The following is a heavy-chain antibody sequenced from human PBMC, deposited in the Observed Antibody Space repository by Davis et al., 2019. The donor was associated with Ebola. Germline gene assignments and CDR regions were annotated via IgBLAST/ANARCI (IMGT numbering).Heavy chain of an antibody. Sequence: SVKVSCKASGGTFSSYAISWVRQAPGQGLEWMGRIIPILGIANYEQKFQGRVTMTRDTSTSTVYMELSSLRSEVTAVYYCARGSCSGGSCRTYYYYGMDVWGQGTTVTFSS. CDR2: IIPILGIA. J-gene: IGHJ6*02. D-gene: IGHD2-15*01. V-gene: IGHV1-69*04. CDR3: ARGSCSGGSCRTYYYYGMDV. CDR1: GGTFSSYA.